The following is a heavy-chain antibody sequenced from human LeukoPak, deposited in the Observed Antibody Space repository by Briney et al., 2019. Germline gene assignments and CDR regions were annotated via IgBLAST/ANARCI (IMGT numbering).Heavy chain of an antibody. V-gene: IGHV3-30-3*01. CDR1: GFTFSSYA. J-gene: IGHJ4*02. D-gene: IGHD3-3*01. CDR2: ISYDGSNK. CDR3: ARESIFGVVTATFDY. Sequence: GRSLRLSCAASGFTFSSYAMHWVRQAPGKGLEWVAVISYDGSNKYYADSVKGRFTISKDNSKNTLYLQMNSLRAEDTAVYYCARESIFGVVTATFDYWGQGTLATVSS.